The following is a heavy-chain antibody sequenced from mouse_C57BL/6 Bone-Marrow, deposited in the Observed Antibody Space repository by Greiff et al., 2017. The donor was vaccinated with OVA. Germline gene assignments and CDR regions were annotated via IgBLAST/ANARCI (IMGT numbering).Heavy chain of an antibody. J-gene: IGHJ4*01. CDR1: GYTFTSYW. Sequence: QVQLQQPGAELVKPGASVKLSCKASGYTFTSYWMHWVKQRPGQGLERIGMIHPNSGSTNYNEKFKSKATLTVDKSSSTAYMQLSSLTSEDSAVYYCARQPLYYDYDVRAMDYWGQGTSVTVSS. D-gene: IGHD2-4*01. CDR2: IHPNSGST. CDR3: ARQPLYYDYDVRAMDY. V-gene: IGHV1-64*01.